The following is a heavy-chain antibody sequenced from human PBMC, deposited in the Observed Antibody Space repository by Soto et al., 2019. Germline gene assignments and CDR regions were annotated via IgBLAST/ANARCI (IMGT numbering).Heavy chain of an antibody. CDR2: IYWDDDK. D-gene: IGHD6-19*01. CDR1: GFPLSTSGVG. V-gene: IGHV2-5*02. J-gene: IGHJ4*02. CDR3: AHDTGSGWGFDY. Sequence: QITLKESGPTLVKPTQTLTLTCTFSGFPLSTSGVGVGWIRQPPGKALEWLALIYWDDDKRYSPSLKSRLTITKDTSKNQVVLTMTNMDPVDTATYYCAHDTGSGWGFDYWGQGTLVTVSS.